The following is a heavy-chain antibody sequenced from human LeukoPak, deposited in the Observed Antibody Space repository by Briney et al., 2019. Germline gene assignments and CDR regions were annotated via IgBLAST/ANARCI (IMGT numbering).Heavy chain of an antibody. Sequence: PSETLSLTCAVYGGSFSGYYWSWIRQPPGKGLEWIGEINHSGSTNYNPSLKSRVTISVDTSKNQFSLKLSSVTAADTAVYYCARLGNTVTTGLDYWGQGTLVTVSS. CDR3: ARLGNTVTTGLDY. V-gene: IGHV4-34*01. CDR2: INHSGST. CDR1: GGSFSGYY. J-gene: IGHJ4*02. D-gene: IGHD4-17*01.